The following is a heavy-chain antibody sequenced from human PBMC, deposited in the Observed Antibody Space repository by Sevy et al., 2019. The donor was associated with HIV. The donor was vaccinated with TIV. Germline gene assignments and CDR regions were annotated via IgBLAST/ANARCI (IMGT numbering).Heavy chain of an antibody. CDR2: VYPNSGGT. V-gene: IGHV1-2*06. CDR3: ARDAAGGTTSSGMDV. Sequence: ASVKVSCKASGYTFTGDYLHWVRQAPGQGLEWMGRVYPNSGGTHYARKFQGRVIMTRDTSISTAYMELTRRRFDDTAVYFCARDAAGGTTSSGMDVWGQGTTVTVSS. J-gene: IGHJ6*02. CDR1: GYTFTGDY. D-gene: IGHD1-7*01.